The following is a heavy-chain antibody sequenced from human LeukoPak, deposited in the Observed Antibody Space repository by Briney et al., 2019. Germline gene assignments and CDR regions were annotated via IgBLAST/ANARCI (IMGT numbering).Heavy chain of an antibody. CDR1: GFTFSSYS. V-gene: IGHV3-48*04. Sequence: GGSLRLSCAASGFTFSSYSMNWVRQAPGKGLEWVSYISSSSSTIYYADSVKGRFTISRDNAKNTVYLQMNNLRAEDTALYYCARETTETRPGFDCWGQGTLVTVSS. CDR3: ARETTETRPGFDC. CDR2: ISSSSSTI. J-gene: IGHJ4*02. D-gene: IGHD4-17*01.